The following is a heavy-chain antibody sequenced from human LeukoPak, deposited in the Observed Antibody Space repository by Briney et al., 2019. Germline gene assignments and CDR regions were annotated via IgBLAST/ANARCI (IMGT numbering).Heavy chain of an antibody. J-gene: IGHJ4*02. D-gene: IGHD2-21*01. Sequence: GGSLRLSCAASGFTVSSNYMSWVRQAPGKGLEWVLVIYSGGSTYYADSVKGRFTISRDNSKNTLYLQMNSLRAEDTAVYYCARAVPPVMTFDYWGQGTLVTVSS. V-gene: IGHV3-53*01. CDR1: GFTVSSNY. CDR3: ARAVPPVMTFDY. CDR2: IYSGGST.